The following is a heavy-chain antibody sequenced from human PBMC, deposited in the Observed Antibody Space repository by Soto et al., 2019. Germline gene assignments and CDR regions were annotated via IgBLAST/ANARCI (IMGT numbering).Heavy chain of an antibody. D-gene: IGHD3-10*01. V-gene: IGHV3-66*01. J-gene: IGHJ4*02. Sequence: GGSLRLSCAASGFTVSSNYMSWVRQAPGKGLEWVSVIYSGGSTYYADSVKGRFTISRDNSKNTLYLQMNSLRAEDTAVYYCARALLLWFGEPQDGRDYWGQGTLVTVSS. CDR1: GFTVSSNY. CDR2: IYSGGST. CDR3: ARALLLWFGEPQDGRDY.